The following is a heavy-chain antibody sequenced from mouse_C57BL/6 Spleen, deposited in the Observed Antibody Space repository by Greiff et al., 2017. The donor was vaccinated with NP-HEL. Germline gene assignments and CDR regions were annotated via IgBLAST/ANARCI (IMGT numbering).Heavy chain of an antibody. D-gene: IGHD1-1*01. CDR2: ISSGSSTI. CDR3: ARPNSPYYYGSSSYYFDY. CDR1: GFTFSDYG. Sequence: DVQLVESGGGLVKPGGSLKLSCAASGFTFSDYGMHWVRQAPEKGLEWVAYISSGSSTIYYADTVKGRFTISRDNAKNTLFLQMTSLRSEDTAMYYCARPNSPYYYGSSSYYFDYWGQGTTLTVSS. J-gene: IGHJ2*01. V-gene: IGHV5-17*01.